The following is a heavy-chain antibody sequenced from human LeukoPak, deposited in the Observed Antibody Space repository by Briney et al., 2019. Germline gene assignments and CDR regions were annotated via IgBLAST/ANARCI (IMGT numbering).Heavy chain of an antibody. V-gene: IGHV3-48*01. CDR2: ITLSSSTI. Sequence: GGSLRLSCTASGFTFSNYNMNWVRQAPGKGLEWVSYITLSSSTIYYSDSVKGRFTISRDNAKNSLYLHMNSLRAEDTAVYYCAGEPTYTSSWYTSCDYWGQGTLVTVSS. CDR1: GFTFSNYN. J-gene: IGHJ4*02. D-gene: IGHD6-13*01. CDR3: AGEPTYTSSWYTSCDY.